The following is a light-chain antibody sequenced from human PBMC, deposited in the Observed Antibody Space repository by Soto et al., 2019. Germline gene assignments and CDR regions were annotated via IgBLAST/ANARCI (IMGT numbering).Light chain of an antibody. J-gene: IGKJ1*01. V-gene: IGKV1-39*01. CDR2: AAS. CDR3: QQSYSTPPT. CDR1: QSISSY. Sequence: DVQMTQSPSSLSTSLGARVTITCRASQSISSYLNWYQKPGKAPKLLIYAASSLQSGVPSRFSGSGSGTDFTLTISSLQPEDFATYYCQQSYSTPPTFGQGTKVDIK.